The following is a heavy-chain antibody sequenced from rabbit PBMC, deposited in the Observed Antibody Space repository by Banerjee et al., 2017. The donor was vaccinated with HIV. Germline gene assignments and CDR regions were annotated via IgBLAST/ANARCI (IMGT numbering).Heavy chain of an antibody. CDR1: GFDFNWNDY. V-gene: IGHV1S40*01. CDR2: IYGGSSGDS. J-gene: IGHJ4*01. CDR3: ARDPYASSSGYYFNL. Sequence: QSLEESGGGLVQPEGSLTLTCTASGFDFNWNDYMCWVRQAPGQGLEWIGCIYGGSSGDSHYASWAKGRFTISKTSSTTVTLQMTSLTAADTATYFCARDPYASSSGYYFNLWGQGTLVTVS. D-gene: IGHD1-1*01.